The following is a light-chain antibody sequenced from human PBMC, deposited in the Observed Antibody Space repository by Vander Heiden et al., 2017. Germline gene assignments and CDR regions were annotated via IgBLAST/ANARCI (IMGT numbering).Light chain of an antibody. Sequence: RHMTQSPYTQSASVGDRVTITCRASQNISSYLHWYQQKTGKTPELLVYAAASLQSGVPSRFSGNGSGTDFTLTISSLQPEDFATYFCQQSYSTHTFGGGTKVEIK. CDR3: QQSYSTHT. CDR2: AAA. CDR1: QNISSY. J-gene: IGKJ4*01. V-gene: IGKV1-39*01.